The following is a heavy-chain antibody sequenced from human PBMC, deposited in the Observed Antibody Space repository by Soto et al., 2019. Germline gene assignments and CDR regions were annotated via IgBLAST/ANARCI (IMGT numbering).Heavy chain of an antibody. V-gene: IGHV3-74*01. D-gene: IGHD2-8*01. Sequence: EVQLVESGGGLFQPGGSLRLSCAASGFTFSSYWTHWDRQAPGKGLVWVSRINNAGSITNYADSVKGPFTISRDNAKNRLYLQMNSLRAEDTAVYYCARGLLYLSGRYVWGQGTTVTVSS. CDR1: GFTFSSYW. J-gene: IGHJ6*02. CDR3: ARGLLYLSGRYV. CDR2: INNAGSIT.